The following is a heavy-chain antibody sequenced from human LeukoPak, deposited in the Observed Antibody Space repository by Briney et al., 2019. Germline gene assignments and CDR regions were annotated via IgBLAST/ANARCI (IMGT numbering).Heavy chain of an antibody. CDR2: IRYDGSNK. V-gene: IGHV3-30*02. CDR1: GFTFSSYG. D-gene: IGHD3-10*01. CDR3: AKCVTMVRGVTVSNYFDY. J-gene: IGHJ4*02. Sequence: GGSLRLSCAASGFTFSSYGIHWVRQAPGKGLEWVAFIRYDGSNKYYADSVKGRFTISRDNSKNTLYLQMNSLRAEDTAVYYCAKCVTMVRGVTVSNYFDYWGQGTLVTVSS.